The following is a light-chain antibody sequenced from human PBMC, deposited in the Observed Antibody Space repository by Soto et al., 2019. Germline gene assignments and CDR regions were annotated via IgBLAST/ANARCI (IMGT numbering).Light chain of an antibody. CDR1: SSDLGGYNY. Sequence: QSALTQPPSASGSPGQSVTISCTGTSSDLGGYNYVSWYQQYPGKAPKLMIYEVNKRPSGVPDRFSGSKSGNTASLTVSGLQAEDEADYYCSSYAVNNKYVFGTGTKLTVL. J-gene: IGLJ1*01. CDR3: SSYAVNNKYV. V-gene: IGLV2-8*01. CDR2: EVN.